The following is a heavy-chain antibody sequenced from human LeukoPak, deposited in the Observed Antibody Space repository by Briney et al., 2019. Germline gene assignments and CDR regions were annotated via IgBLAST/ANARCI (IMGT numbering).Heavy chain of an antibody. CDR1: GGSFSGYY. J-gene: IGHJ4*02. Sequence: SETLSLTCAVYGGSFSGYYWSWIRQPPGKGLEWIGEINHSGSTNYNPSLKSRVTISVDTSKNQFSLELSSVTAADTAVYYCARGPHYYDSSGYYLDYWGQGTLVTVSS. CDR3: ARGPHYYDSSGYYLDY. CDR2: INHSGST. D-gene: IGHD3-22*01. V-gene: IGHV4-34*01.